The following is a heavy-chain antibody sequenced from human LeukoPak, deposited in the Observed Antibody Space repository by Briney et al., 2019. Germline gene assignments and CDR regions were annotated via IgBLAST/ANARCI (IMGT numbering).Heavy chain of an antibody. J-gene: IGHJ4*02. CDR2: ISGSGGST. Sequence: GGSLRLSCAASGFTFSSYAMSWVRQAPGKGLEWVSAISGSGGSTYYADSVKGRFTISRDNSKNTLYLQMISLRAEDTAVYYCATPPTYYDFWSGYPPVDYWGQGTLVTVSS. CDR3: ATPPTYYDFWSGYPPVDY. D-gene: IGHD3-3*01. CDR1: GFTFSSYA. V-gene: IGHV3-23*01.